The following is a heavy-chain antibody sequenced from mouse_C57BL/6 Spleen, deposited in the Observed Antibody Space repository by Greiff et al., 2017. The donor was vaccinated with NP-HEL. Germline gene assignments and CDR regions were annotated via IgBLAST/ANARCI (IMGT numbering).Heavy chain of an antibody. CDR2: IRSKSNNYAT. CDR1: GFSFNTYA. Sequence: EVKLVESGGGLVQPKGSLKLSCAASGFSFNTYAMNWVRQAPGKGLEWVARIRSKSNNYATYYADSVKDRFTISRDDSESMLYLQMNNLKTEDTAMYYCVRGGRDYAMDYWGQGTSVTVSS. J-gene: IGHJ4*01. CDR3: VRGGRDYAMDY. V-gene: IGHV10-1*01.